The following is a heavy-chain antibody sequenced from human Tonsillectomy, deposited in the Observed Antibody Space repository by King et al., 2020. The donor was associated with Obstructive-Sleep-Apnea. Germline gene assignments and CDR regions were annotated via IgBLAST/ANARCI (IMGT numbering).Heavy chain of an antibody. J-gene: IGHJ4*01. CDR3: ARDGYGGYFDY. Sequence: VQLVESGGDLVQPGGSLRLSCAASGFTFATYWMSWVRQAPGKGLEWVANINQDGRAKFYVDSVKGRFTISRDNAKNSLFLQMDSLRAEDTAVYYCARDGYGGYFDYWGHGTLVTVSS. CDR1: GFTFATYW. D-gene: IGHD5-12*01. CDR2: INQDGRAK. V-gene: IGHV3-7*03.